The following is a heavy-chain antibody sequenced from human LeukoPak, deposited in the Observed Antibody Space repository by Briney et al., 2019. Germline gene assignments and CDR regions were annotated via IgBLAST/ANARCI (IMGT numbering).Heavy chain of an antibody. CDR2: ISGTSSYI. CDR3: ARAVGTVVTPVDY. V-gene: IGHV3-21*01. CDR1: GFTFSSYS. D-gene: IGHD4-23*01. J-gene: IGHJ4*02. Sequence: GGSLRLSCAASGFTFSSYSMNWVRQAPGKGLEWVSSISGTSSYIHYADSVRGRFTVSRDNAKNSLYLQMNSLRGEDTAVYYCARAVGTVVTPVDYWGQGTLVTVSS.